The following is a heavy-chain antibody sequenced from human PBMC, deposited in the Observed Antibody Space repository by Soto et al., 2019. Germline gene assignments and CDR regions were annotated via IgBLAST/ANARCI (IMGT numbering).Heavy chain of an antibody. CDR2: INPSGCST. D-gene: IGHD4-4*01. CDR1: GYTFSTYY. J-gene: IGHJ4*02. V-gene: IGHV1-46*01. CDR3: ARYDYNGYYFDY. Sequence: QVQLVQSGAEVKKPGASVKVSCKASGYTFSTYYMHWVRQAPGQGYEWMGIINPSGCSTTYAQKFQGRVTMTRDTSTTTVYMELSSLKSEDTAVYYCARYDYNGYYFDYWGQGTLVTVSS.